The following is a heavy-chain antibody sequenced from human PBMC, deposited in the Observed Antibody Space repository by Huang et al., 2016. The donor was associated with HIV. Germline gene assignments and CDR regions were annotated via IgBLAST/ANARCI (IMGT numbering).Heavy chain of an antibody. CDR3: ARNHDFWRGRMFAISYFDV. J-gene: IGHJ2*01. V-gene: IGHV4-39*01. D-gene: IGHD3-3*01. Sequence: QMRFQESGPGLVKPSGTLSLTCNVSGGSINTGRYYWGWIRQPPGKGLEWVGSLYYTGKRDVDPSLKGRLTMSADTSKNQFSLNLSSVTAADTAIYYCARNHDFWRGRMFAISYFDVWGRGTLVTVAS. CDR2: LYYTGKR. CDR1: GGSINTGRYY.